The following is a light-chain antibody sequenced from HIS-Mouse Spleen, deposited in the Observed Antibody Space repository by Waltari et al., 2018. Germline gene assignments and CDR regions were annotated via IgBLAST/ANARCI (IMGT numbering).Light chain of an antibody. CDR3: CSYAGSSTLV. Sequence: QSALTQPASVYGSPGQSITIPCTGTSSDVGSYNLFSWYQQHPGKAPKLMIYEGSKRPSGVSNRFSGSKSGNTASLTISGLQAEDEADYYCCSYAGSSTLVFGGGTKLTVL. CDR2: EGS. CDR1: SSDVGSYNL. J-gene: IGLJ2*01. V-gene: IGLV2-23*01.